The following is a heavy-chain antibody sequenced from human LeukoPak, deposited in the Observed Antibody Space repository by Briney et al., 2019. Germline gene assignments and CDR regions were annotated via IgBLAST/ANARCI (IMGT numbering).Heavy chain of an antibody. CDR1: GFPFSSYS. J-gene: IGHJ4*02. D-gene: IGHD3-10*01. CDR3: VRDRIYYNIGRFDF. V-gene: IGHV3-48*04. Sequence: GGSLRLSCAASGFPFSSYSMNWIRQAPGRGLEWLSFITDTSSTRYYADSVKGRFTISRDNTKNSLYLQMNSLRVEDTAVYYCVRDRIYYNIGRFDFWGQGSLVTVSS. CDR2: ITDTSSTR.